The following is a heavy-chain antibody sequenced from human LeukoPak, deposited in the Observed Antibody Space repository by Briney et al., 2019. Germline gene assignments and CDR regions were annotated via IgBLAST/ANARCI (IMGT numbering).Heavy chain of an antibody. CDR1: GFSFSSYG. Sequence: GGSLRLSCAGSGFSFSSYGMSWVRQAPGKGLEGVANMNGDGGEKNYVDSVKGGCTISRDNAKNSLYLQANGLRAGDTAVYYCARQGTSPTDYFDYWGQGTLVTVST. CDR3: ARQGTSPTDYFDY. CDR2: MNGDGGEK. J-gene: IGHJ4*02. V-gene: IGHV3-7*03. D-gene: IGHD1-1*01.